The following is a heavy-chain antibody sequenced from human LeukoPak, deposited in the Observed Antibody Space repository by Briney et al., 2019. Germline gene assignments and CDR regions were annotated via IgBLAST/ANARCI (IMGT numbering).Heavy chain of an antibody. CDR3: GGMLAAMVTIDY. J-gene: IGHJ4*02. D-gene: IGHD5-18*01. CDR1: GGSLSSYS. CDR2: IYTSGST. Sequence: SETLSLTCTVSGGSLSSYSWSWIRQPAGRGLEWVGRIYTSGSTKYKPSLKSRVTMSVDTSKNQLSLKLRSVAAADTAVYYCGGMLAAMVTIDYWGQGTLVTVSS. V-gene: IGHV4-4*07.